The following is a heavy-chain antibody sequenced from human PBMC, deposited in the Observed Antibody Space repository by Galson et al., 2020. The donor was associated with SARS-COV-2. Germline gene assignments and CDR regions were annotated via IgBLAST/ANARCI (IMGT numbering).Heavy chain of an antibody. Sequence: SETLSLTCTVSGGSISSSSYYWGWIRQPPGKGLEWIGSIYYSGSTYYNPSLKSRVTISVDTSKNQFSLKLSSVTAADTAVYYCARQTPRGGWYGSFWYFDLWGRGTLVTVSS. D-gene: IGHD6-19*01. V-gene: IGHV4-39*01. J-gene: IGHJ2*01. CDR1: GGSISSSSYY. CDR3: ARQTPRGGWYGSFWYFDL. CDR2: IYYSGST.